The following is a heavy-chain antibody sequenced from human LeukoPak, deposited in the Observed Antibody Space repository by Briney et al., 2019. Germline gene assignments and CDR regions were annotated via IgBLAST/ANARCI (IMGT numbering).Heavy chain of an antibody. D-gene: IGHD3-3*01. CDR1: GGSISSSSYY. Sequence: SETLSLTCTVSGGSISSSSYYWGWIRQPPGKGLEWIGSIYYSGSTYYNPSLKSRVTISVDTSKNQFSLKLSSVTAADTAAYYCARHLGLVAIFGVVIKALDYWGQGTLVTVSS. CDR3: ARHLGLVAIFGVVIKALDY. V-gene: IGHV4-39*01. CDR2: IYYSGST. J-gene: IGHJ4*02.